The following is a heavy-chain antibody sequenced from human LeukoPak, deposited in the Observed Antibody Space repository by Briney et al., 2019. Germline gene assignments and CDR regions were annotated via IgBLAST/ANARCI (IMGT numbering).Heavy chain of an antibody. J-gene: IGHJ4*02. V-gene: IGHV3-15*01. CDR2: IQSKTEGWTT. D-gene: IGHD3-16*01. CDR3: TKDDYGY. CDR1: GFTVSSNY. Sequence: PGGSLRLSCAASGFTVSSNYMSWVRQAPGKGLEWVGRIQSKTEGWTTDYAAPVKGRFTISRDDSKNTLYLQMNSLKTEDTAVYYCTKDDYGYWGQGTLVNVSS.